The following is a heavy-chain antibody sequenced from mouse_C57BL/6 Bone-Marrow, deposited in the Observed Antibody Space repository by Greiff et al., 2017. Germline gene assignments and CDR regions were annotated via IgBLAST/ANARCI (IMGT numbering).Heavy chain of an antibody. CDR2: IYPGDGDT. CDR3: ARVGWLLSFAY. D-gene: IGHD2-3*01. J-gene: IGHJ3*01. V-gene: IGHV1-82*01. Sequence: QVQLQQSGPELVKPGASVKISCKASGYAFSSSWMHWVKQRPGQGLEWIGLIYPGDGDTNYNGKFKGKATMTADKSSSTAYMQLSSLTSEDSAVYFGARVGWLLSFAYWGQGTLVTVSA. CDR1: GYAFSSSW.